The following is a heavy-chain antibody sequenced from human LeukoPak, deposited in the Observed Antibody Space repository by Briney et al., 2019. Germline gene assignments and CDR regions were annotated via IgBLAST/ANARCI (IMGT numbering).Heavy chain of an antibody. CDR1: GGSISSHF. Sequence: PSETLSLTCTVSGGSISSHFWSWIRQSPGKRLEWIGNIYNSGTTNYNPSLNSRVTISVDTSKNQFSLKLSSVTAADTAVYYCARGAYYDFLTGYPPSYYYFGMDVWGQGTTVTVSS. CDR2: IYNSGTT. CDR3: ARGAYYDFLTGYPPSYYYFGMDV. V-gene: IGHV4-59*11. J-gene: IGHJ6*02. D-gene: IGHD3-9*01.